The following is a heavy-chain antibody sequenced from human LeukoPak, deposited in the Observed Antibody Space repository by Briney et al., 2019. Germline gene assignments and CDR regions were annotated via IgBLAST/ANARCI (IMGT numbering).Heavy chain of an antibody. V-gene: IGHV3-21*01. Sequence: PGGSLRLSWVASGFIFETYNMHWVRQAPGKGLEWVSSISRSGSYIYYADSLKGRFTISRDNAKNSLYLQMNSLRAEDTAVYYCARDGAAVATDFDYWGQGTLVTVSS. CDR3: ARDGAAVATDFDY. CDR1: GFIFETYN. CDR2: ISRSGSYI. D-gene: IGHD6-13*01. J-gene: IGHJ4*02.